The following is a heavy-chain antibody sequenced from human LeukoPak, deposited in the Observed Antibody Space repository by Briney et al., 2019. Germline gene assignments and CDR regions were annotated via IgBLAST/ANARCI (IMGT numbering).Heavy chain of an antibody. V-gene: IGHV3-30-3*01. J-gene: IGHJ3*02. Sequence: PSGSLRLSCAASGFTFSSYAMHWVRQGPGKGLEWVAVISYDGSNKYYADSVKGRFTISRDNSKNTLYLQMNSLRAEDTAVYYCARGHDVFDIWGQGTMVSVS. CDR3: ARGHDVFDI. CDR1: GFTFSSYA. CDR2: ISYDGSNK.